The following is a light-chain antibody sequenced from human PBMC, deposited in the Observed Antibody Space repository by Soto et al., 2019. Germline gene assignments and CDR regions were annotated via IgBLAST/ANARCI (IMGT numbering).Light chain of an antibody. J-gene: IGKJ1*01. V-gene: IGKV3-20*01. Sequence: ENVLTQSPGTLSLSPGERATLSCRAGQSVSSSYLAWYQQKPGQAPRLLIYGASSRATGIPDMFSGSGSGTDFTLTISRLEPEDFAVYYCQQYGSSPRTFGQGTKV. CDR2: GAS. CDR3: QQYGSSPRT. CDR1: QSVSSSY.